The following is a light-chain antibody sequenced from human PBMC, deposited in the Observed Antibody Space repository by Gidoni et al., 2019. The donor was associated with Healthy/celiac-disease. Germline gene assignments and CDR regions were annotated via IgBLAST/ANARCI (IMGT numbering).Light chain of an antibody. CDR2: DAS. Sequence: IQMTPSPSSLSASVGHRVTITCPASQDISNYLNWYQQKPGKAPKLLIYDASNLETGVPSRFSGSGSGTDFTFTISSLQPEDIATYYCQQYDNLPWTFXQXTKVEIK. CDR1: QDISNY. J-gene: IGKJ1*01. CDR3: QQYDNLPWT. V-gene: IGKV1-33*01.